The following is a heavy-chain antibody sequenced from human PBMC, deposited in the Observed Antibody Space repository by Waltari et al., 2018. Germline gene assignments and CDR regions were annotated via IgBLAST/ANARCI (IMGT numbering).Heavy chain of an antibody. D-gene: IGHD3-22*01. J-gene: IGHJ6*03. CDR2: INRDGSGT. CDR1: GFTFIRYW. Sequence: EVQLVESGGGLVQPGGSLRLSCAASGFTFIRYWMHWVRPAPGKGLVWVSRINRDGSGTIYADSGKGRFTISRGNAKNTLYLQLNSLRVEDTAVYYCAREPSPDSSGYFYYYMDVWGKGTTVTVSS. V-gene: IGHV3-74*01. CDR3: AREPSPDSSGYFYYYMDV.